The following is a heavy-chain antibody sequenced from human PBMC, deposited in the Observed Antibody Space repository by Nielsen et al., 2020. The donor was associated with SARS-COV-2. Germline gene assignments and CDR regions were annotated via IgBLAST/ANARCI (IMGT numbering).Heavy chain of an antibody. V-gene: IGHV4-31*03. CDR1: GGSISSGSYS. Sequence: SETLSLTCTVSGGSISSGSYSWSCIPQHPGTGLVWTGYIYYSGSTYYNPSLKSRVTIAVDTTKNQFSLKLSSVTAADTAVYYCARGRCSGGSCYLYYYYYGMDVWGQGTTVTVSS. CDR2: IYYSGST. CDR3: ARGRCSGGSCYLYYYYYGMDV. J-gene: IGHJ6*02. D-gene: IGHD2-15*01.